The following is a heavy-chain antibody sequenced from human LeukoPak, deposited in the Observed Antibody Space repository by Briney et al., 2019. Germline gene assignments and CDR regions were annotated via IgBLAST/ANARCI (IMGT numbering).Heavy chain of an antibody. V-gene: IGHV3-30-3*01. J-gene: IGHJ4*02. CDR1: GFTFSSYA. CDR3: ARWTRDGYNLGFDY. CDR2: ISYGGSNK. Sequence: GGSLRLSCAASGFTFSSYAMHWVRQAPGKGLEWVAVISYGGSNKYYADSVKGRFTISRDNSKNTLYLQMNSLRAEDTAVYYCARWTRDGYNLGFDYWGQGTLVTVSS. D-gene: IGHD5-24*01.